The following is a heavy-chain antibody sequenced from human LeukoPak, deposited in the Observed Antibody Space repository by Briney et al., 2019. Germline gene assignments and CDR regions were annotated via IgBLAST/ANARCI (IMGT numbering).Heavy chain of an antibody. J-gene: IGHJ6*02. CDR1: GFSLSGYW. V-gene: IGHV3-74*01. Sequence: GGSLRLSCAAPGFSLSGYWMHWVRQAPGKGLVWVSRISPEGSGTTYADSVKGRFTISRDNSKNTLYLQMNSLRDEDAAVYHCTRVQAGRSGLMDVWGQGTTVTVSS. CDR2: ISPEGSGT. D-gene: IGHD2-8*02. CDR3: TRVQAGRSGLMDV.